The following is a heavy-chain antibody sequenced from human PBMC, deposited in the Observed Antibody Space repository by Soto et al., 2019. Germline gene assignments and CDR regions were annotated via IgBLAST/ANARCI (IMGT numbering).Heavy chain of an antibody. D-gene: IGHD3-22*01. J-gene: IGHJ3*02. CDR2: ISAYNGNT. V-gene: IGHV1-18*01. CDR1: GYTFTSCG. CDR3: ARDREIVVVEDAFDI. Sequence: ASVKVSCKASGYTFTSCGISWVRQAPGQGLEWMGWISAYNGNTNYAQKLQGRVAMTTDTSTSTAYMELRSLRSDDTAVYYCARDREIVVVEDAFDIWGQGTMVTVSS.